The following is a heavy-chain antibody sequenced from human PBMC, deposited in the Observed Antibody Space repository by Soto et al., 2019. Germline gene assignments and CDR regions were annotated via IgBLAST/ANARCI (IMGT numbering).Heavy chain of an antibody. Sequence: QVQLVQSGAEVKKPGASVKVSCRASGYTFTSYGISWVRQAPGQGHEWMGWISAYNGNTNYAQKLQGRVTMTTDTSTSTAYMERRSLRSDDTAVYYCARDGYCSSTSCLRGYMDVWGKGTTVTVSS. J-gene: IGHJ6*03. CDR2: ISAYNGNT. CDR1: GYTFTSYG. CDR3: ARDGYCSSTSCLRGYMDV. D-gene: IGHD2-2*03. V-gene: IGHV1-18*01.